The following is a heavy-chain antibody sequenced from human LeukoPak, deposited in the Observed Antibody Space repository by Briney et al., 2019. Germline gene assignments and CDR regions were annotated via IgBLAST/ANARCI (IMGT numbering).Heavy chain of an antibody. J-gene: IGHJ3*01. CDR2: IYYSGGT. CDR1: GGSISSSSYY. CDR3: ALASIVEAKRTRSGTFDL. Sequence: PSETRSLTCTVSGGSISSSSYYWGWIRQPPGKGLEWLGRIYYSGGTYYYPSLKSRVTISVDTSKNQFSLKLSSVPAADMAVYYWALASIVEAKRTRSGTFDLWGQGTMVTVSS. D-gene: IGHD1-26*01. V-gene: IGHV4-39*01.